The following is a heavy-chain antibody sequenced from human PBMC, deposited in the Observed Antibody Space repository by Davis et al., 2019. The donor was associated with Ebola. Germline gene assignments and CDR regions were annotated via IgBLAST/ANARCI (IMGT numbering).Heavy chain of an antibody. CDR1: GGSISSGGYY. Sequence: MPSETLSLTCTVSGGSISSGGYYWSWIRQHPGKGLEWIGYIYYSGSTYYNPSLKSRVTISVDTSKNQFSLKLSSVTAADTAVYYCARGQVVVAVYDYWGQGTLVTVSS. V-gene: IGHV4-31*03. J-gene: IGHJ4*02. CDR3: ARGQVVVAVYDY. D-gene: IGHD2-15*01. CDR2: IYYSGST.